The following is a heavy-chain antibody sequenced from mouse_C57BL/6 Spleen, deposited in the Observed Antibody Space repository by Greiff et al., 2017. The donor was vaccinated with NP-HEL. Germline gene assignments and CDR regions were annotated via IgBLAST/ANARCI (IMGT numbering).Heavy chain of an antibody. CDR3: ARHEDLPGYYDYYAMDY. J-gene: IGHJ4*01. V-gene: IGHV1-62-2*01. Sequence: QVHVKQSGAELVKPGASVKLSCKASGYTFTEYTIHWVKQRSGQGLEWIGWFYPGSGSIKYNEKFKDKATLTADKSSSTVYMELSRLTSEDSAVYFCARHEDLPGYYDYYAMDYWGQGTSVTVSS. CDR1: GYTFTEYT. CDR2: FYPGSGSI. D-gene: IGHD2-3*01.